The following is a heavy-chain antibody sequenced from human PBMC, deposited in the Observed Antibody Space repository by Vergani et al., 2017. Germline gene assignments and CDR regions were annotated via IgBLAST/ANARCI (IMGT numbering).Heavy chain of an antibody. CDR2: ISSSSSTI. CDR1: GFTFSSYS. V-gene: IGHV3-48*01. Sequence: EVQLVESGGGLVQPGGSLRLSCAASGFTFSSYSMNWVRQAPGKGLEWVSYISSSSSTIYYADSVKGRFTISRDNAKNSLYLQMNSLRAEDTAVYYCARSGMQQKLVGYYFDYWGQGTLVTVSS. CDR3: ARSGMQQKLVGYYFDY. D-gene: IGHD6-13*01. J-gene: IGHJ4*02.